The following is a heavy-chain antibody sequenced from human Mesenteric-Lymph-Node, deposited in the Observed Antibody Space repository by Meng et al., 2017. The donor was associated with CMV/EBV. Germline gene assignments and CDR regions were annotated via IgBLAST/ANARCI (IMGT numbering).Heavy chain of an antibody. Sequence: GGSLRLSCTASGFTFGDYAMSWVRQAPGKGLEWVGFIRSKAYGGTTEYAASVKGRFTISRDDSKSIAYLQMNSLKTEDTAVYYCTRGGVPYCTNGVCYHYYYYGMDVWGQGTTVTVSS. V-gene: IGHV3-49*04. CDR2: IRSKAYGGTT. D-gene: IGHD2-8*01. CDR1: GFTFGDYA. J-gene: IGHJ6*02. CDR3: TRGGVPYCTNGVCYHYYYYGMDV.